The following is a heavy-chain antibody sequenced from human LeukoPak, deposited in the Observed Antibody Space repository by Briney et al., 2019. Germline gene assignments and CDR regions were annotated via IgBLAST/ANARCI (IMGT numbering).Heavy chain of an antibody. CDR3: ARGRRAGSQTAETAAFDY. D-gene: IGHD2-15*01. CDR1: GFTFSTYE. CDR2: ISTTSGFI. J-gene: IGHJ4*02. Sequence: GESLRLSCAASGFTFSTYEMSWVRQAPGKGLEWISSISTTSGFIYYAYSVRGRFTISRDNAKDSLFLQMNSLRAEDTAVYYCARGRRAGSQTAETAAFDYWGQRTLVTVSS. V-gene: IGHV3-21*01.